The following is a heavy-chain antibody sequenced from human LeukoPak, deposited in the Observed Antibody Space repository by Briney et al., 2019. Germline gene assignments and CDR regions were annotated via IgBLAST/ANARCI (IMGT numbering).Heavy chain of an antibody. CDR2: IRSKTDGGTT. J-gene: IGHJ6*03. CDR1: GFTFSNAW. D-gene: IGHD3-3*01. V-gene: IGHV3-15*01. CDR3: TTHNYDFWSGRYYYYMDV. Sequence: GGSLRLSCAASGFTFSNAWMSWVRQAPGKGLEWVGRIRSKTDGGTTDYAAPVKGRFTISRDDSKNTLYLQMNSLKTEDTAVYYYTTHNYDFWSGRYYYYMDVWGKGTTVTVSS.